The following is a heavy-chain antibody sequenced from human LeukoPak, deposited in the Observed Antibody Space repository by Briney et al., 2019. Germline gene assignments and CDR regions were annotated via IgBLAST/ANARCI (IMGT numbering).Heavy chain of an antibody. V-gene: IGHV4-4*02. CDR1: GGSIISGNW. J-gene: IGHJ4*02. Sequence: SETLSLTCAVSGGSIISGNWWSWVRQPPGKGLEWIGEIYHSGRTNYNPSLKSQVTMSLDKSENQFSLNLSSVTAADTALYYCASSDGLPPRSDSSYDVFDYWGQGTLVTVSS. CDR2: IYHSGRT. D-gene: IGHD5-12*01. CDR3: ASSDGLPPRSDSSYDVFDY.